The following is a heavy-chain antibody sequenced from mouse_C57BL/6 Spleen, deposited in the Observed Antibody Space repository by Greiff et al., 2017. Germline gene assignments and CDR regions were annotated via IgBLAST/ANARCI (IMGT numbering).Heavy chain of an antibody. V-gene: IGHV1-55*01. CDR1: GYTFTSYW. CDR2: IYPGSGST. Sequence: QVHVKQPGAELVKPGASVKMSCKASGYTFTSYWITWVKQRPGQGLEWIGDIYPGSGSTNYNEKFKSKATLTVDTSSSTAYMQLSSLTSEDSAVYYCASTGMGYYFDYWGQGTTLTVSS. J-gene: IGHJ2*01. D-gene: IGHD4-1*01. CDR3: ASTGMGYYFDY.